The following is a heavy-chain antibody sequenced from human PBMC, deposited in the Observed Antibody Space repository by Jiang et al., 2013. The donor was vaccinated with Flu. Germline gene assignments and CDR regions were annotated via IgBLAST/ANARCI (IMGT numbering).Heavy chain of an antibody. V-gene: IGHV3-7*03. J-gene: IGHJ3*02. CDR1: GFIFSSYW. CDR2: IKRDGSEE. CDR3: ASILDRRWLGPFDI. D-gene: IGHD3-22*01. Sequence: PGGSLRLSCAASGFIFSSYWMGWVRQAPGKGLEWVASIKRDGSEEYYVDSVRGRFTVSRDNSKNSLFLEMNSLRAEDTAVYYCASILDRRWLGPFDIWGQGTMVTVSS.